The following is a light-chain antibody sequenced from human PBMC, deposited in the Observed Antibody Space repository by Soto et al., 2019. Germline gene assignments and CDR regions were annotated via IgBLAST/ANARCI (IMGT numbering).Light chain of an antibody. CDR1: QSVSTN. V-gene: IGKV3-15*01. CDR3: QRYNTYWT. J-gene: IGKJ1*01. Sequence: ILVTQYPYTLYVTPGETAALSCRARQSVSTNFAWYQHKPRQSPRLLTYGASNRASGFPARLSGSGSGTEFTLTISSLHPDESATYYCQRYNTYWTFGQGTKV. CDR2: GAS.